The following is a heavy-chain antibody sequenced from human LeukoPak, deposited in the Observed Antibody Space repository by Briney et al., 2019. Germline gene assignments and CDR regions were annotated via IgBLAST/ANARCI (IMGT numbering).Heavy chain of an antibody. CDR2: ISYDGSNK. J-gene: IGHJ4*02. V-gene: IGHV3-30*18. Sequence: GGSLRLSCAASGFTFSSYGMHWVRQAPGKGLEWVAVISYDGSNKYYADSVKGRFTISRDNSKNTLYLQMNSLRAEDTAVYYCAKASMIVVVFSYFDYWGQGTLVTVSS. D-gene: IGHD3-22*01. CDR3: AKASMIVVVFSYFDY. CDR1: GFTFSSYG.